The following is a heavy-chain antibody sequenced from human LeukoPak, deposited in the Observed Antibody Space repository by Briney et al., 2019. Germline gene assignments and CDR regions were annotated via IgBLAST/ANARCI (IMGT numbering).Heavy chain of an antibody. CDR1: GFTFSSYW. J-gene: IGHJ3*02. V-gene: IGHV3-7*01. CDR2: IKQDGSEK. CDR3: ATSQTTSGRYGNAFDI. Sequence: GGSLRLSCAASGFTFSSYWMSWVRQAPGKGLEWEANIKQDGSEKYYVDSVKGRFTISRDNAKNSLYLQMNSLRAEDTAVYYCATSQTTSGRYGNAFDIWGQGTMVTVSS. D-gene: IGHD6-19*01.